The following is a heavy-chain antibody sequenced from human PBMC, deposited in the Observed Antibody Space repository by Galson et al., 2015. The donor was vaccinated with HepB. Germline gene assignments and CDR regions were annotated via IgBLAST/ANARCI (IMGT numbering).Heavy chain of an antibody. CDR2: IYPGDSDT. Sequence: QSGAEVKKPGESLKISCKGSGYSFTSYWIGWVRQMPGKGLEWMGIIYPGDSDTRYSPSFQGQVTISADKSISTAYLQWSSLKASDTAMYYCARRQPGSKVGATRKSSDYWGQGTLVTVSS. CDR1: GYSFTSYW. CDR3: ARRQPGSKVGATRKSSDY. D-gene: IGHD1-26*01. J-gene: IGHJ4*02. V-gene: IGHV5-51*01.